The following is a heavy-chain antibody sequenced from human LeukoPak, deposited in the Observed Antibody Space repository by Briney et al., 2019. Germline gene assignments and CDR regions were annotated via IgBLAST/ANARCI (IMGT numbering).Heavy chain of an antibody. V-gene: IGHV3-23*01. CDR1: GFTFSNFA. J-gene: IGHJ4*02. Sequence: GGTLRLSCAASGFTFSNFAMNWVRQAPGKGLEWVSAISASGGSTYYAESVKGRFTISRDNARNTLFLQMDSLRAEDTAVYYCARESVRRISMRSKGFFDYWGRGTRVTVSS. CDR2: ISASGGST. D-gene: IGHD3-22*01. CDR3: ARESVRRISMRSKGFFDY.